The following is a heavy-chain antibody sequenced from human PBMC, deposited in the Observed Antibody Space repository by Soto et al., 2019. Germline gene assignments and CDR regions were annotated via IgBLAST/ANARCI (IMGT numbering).Heavy chain of an antibody. D-gene: IGHD3-9*01. CDR2: ISSDGDLR. Sequence: EVHLLGSGGDLVKPGGSLRLSCEVSGFTFNNFAMSWFRQSPGKGLEWVSTISSDGDLRHYAESVKGRFTISRDNSKSSLFLQMNSLRAEDTALYFCAKVRQRFLDILTGATNFDSWGQGTLVTVSS. V-gene: IGHV3-23*01. J-gene: IGHJ4*02. CDR3: AKVRQRFLDILTGATNFDS. CDR1: GFTFNNFA.